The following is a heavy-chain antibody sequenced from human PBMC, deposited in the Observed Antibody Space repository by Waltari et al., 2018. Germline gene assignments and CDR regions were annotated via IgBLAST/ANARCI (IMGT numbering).Heavy chain of an antibody. CDR2: IYHSGST. Sequence: QVQLQESGPGLVKPSETLSLTCAVSGYSISSGYYWGWIRQPPGKGLEWIGSIYHSGSTYYNPSRKIRVTISVDTAKNQFSLKLSSVTAADTAVYYCARDPDYYDSSGYYYFDYWGQGTLVTVSS. CDR3: ARDPDYYDSSGYYYFDY. J-gene: IGHJ4*02. V-gene: IGHV4-38-2*02. D-gene: IGHD3-22*01. CDR1: GYSISSGYY.